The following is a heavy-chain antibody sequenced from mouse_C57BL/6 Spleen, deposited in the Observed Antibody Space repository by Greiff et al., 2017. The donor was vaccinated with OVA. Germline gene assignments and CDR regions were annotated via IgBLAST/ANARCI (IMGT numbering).Heavy chain of an antibody. D-gene: IGHD1-1*01. CDR1: GYTFTSYW. CDR2: IHPSDSDT. CDR3: AIGGSSHQAWFAY. J-gene: IGHJ3*01. Sequence: QVQLQQPGAELVKPGASVKVSCKASGYTFTSYWMHWVKQRPGQGLEWIGRIHPSDSDTNYNQKFKGKATLTVDKYSSTAYMQLSSLTSEDSAVYYCAIGGSSHQAWFAYWGQGTLVTVSA. V-gene: IGHV1-74*01.